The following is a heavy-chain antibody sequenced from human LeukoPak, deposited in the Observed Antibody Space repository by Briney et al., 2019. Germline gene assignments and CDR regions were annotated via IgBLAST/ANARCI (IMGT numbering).Heavy chain of an antibody. J-gene: IGHJ4*02. CDR2: IYYSGST. D-gene: IGHD2/OR15-2a*01. V-gene: IGHV4-59*01. CDR3: ARSPFYDRDFDY. CDR1: GVSISSYY. Sequence: SETLSLTCTVSGVSISSYYWSWIRQPPGKGLEWIGYIYYSGSTNYNPSLKSRVTISVDTSKNQFSLKLSSVTAADTAVYYCARSPFYDRDFDYWGQGTLVTVSS.